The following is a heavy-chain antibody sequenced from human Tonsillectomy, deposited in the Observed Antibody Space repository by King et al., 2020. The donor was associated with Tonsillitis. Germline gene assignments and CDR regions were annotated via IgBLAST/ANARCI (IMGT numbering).Heavy chain of an antibody. D-gene: IGHD3-3*01. J-gene: IGHJ6*02. CDR3: AKCPYDFWSGGLYYAMDV. Sequence: VQLVESWGDLVQPGGSLRLSCAASGFTFSTYAMTWVRQAPGKGLEWVSVMSGAGARTYHADSVKGRFTISRDNSKNTLYLQMNSLRAEDTAVYYCAKCPYDFWSGGLYYAMDVWGQGTTVTVSS. CDR2: MSGAGART. V-gene: IGHV3-23*04. CDR1: GFTFSTYA.